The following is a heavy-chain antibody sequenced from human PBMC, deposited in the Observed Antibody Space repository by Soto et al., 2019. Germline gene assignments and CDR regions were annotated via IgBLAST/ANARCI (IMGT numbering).Heavy chain of an antibody. J-gene: IGHJ3*02. CDR2: IWYDGSNK. CDR3: ARERSRWSQLGDAFDS. CDR1: GFTFSSYG. V-gene: IGHV3-33*01. Sequence: QVQLVESGGGVVQPGRSLRLSCAASGFTFSSYGMHWVRQAPGKGLEWVAVIWYDGSNKYYADSVKGRFTISRDNSKNTLYLQMNSLRAEDTAVYYCARERSRWSQLGDAFDSWGQGTMVTVSS. D-gene: IGHD1-1*01.